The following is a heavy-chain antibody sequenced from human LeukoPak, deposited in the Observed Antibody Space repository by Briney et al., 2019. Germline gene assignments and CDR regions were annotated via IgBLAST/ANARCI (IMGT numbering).Heavy chain of an antibody. CDR3: VKEAYYGWGSSPTFYFDY. V-gene: IGHV3-30*04. J-gene: IGHJ4*02. CDR1: GFSFSDSV. D-gene: IGHD3-10*01. CDR2: ISHDVKTT. Sequence: GGSLRLSCVASGFSFSDSVIHWVRQAPGKGLEWVAVISHDVKTTYYADSAHGRFTISRDNSRNTVFLQMNRLSPEDTAVYYCVKEAYYGWGSSPTFYFDYWGQGTRVTVSS.